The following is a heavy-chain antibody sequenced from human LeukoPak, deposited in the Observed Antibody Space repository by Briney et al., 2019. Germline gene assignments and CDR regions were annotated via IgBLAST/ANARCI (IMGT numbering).Heavy chain of an antibody. V-gene: IGHV4-59*01. Sequence: PSETLSLTCTVSGGSISRYYWSWIRQPPGKGLEWIGYIYYSGSTNYNPSLKSRVTISVDTSKNQFSLKLSSVTAADTAVYYCARSRGDSSGYYYFDYWGQGTLVTVSS. D-gene: IGHD3-22*01. CDR3: ARSRGDSSGYYYFDY. J-gene: IGHJ4*02. CDR2: IYYSGST. CDR1: GGSISRYY.